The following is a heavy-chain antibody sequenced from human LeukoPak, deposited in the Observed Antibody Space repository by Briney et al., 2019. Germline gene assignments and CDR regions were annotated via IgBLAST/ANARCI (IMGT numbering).Heavy chain of an antibody. CDR1: GYTFTSYD. V-gene: IGHV1-8*01. CDR2: MNPNSGDT. J-gene: IGHJ6*03. D-gene: IGHD6-19*01. CDR3: ARGVSSGWKYYYYYYYMDV. Sequence: ASVKVSCKASGYTFTSYDFNWVRQATGQGLEWMGWMNPNSGDTGYAQKFQGRVTMTRNTSISTAYMELSSLRSEDTAVYYCARGVSSGWKYYYYYYYMDVWGKGTTVTISS.